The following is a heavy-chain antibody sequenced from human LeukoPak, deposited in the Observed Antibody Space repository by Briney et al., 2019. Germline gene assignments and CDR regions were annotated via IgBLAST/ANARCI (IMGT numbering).Heavy chain of an antibody. CDR1: GYTFTSYG. V-gene: IGHV1-18*01. CDR3: ARDRRGYSYGTLPTKPQSFDY. CDR2: ISAYNGNT. Sequence: ASVKVSCKASGYTFTSYGISWVRQAPGQGLEWMGWISAYNGNTNYAQKLQGRVTMTTDTSTSTACMELRSLRSDNTAVYYCARDRRGYSYGTLPTKPQSFDYWGQGTLVTVSS. J-gene: IGHJ4*02. D-gene: IGHD5-18*01.